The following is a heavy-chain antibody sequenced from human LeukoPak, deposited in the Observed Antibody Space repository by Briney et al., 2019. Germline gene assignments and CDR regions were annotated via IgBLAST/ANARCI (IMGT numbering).Heavy chain of an antibody. CDR1: GFTVSSNY. J-gene: IGHJ4*02. V-gene: IGHV3-53*01. CDR3: ARGIAAAGTALYN. D-gene: IGHD6-13*01. CDR2: IYSDGGT. Sequence: GGSLRLSCAVSGFTVSSNYMSWVRQAPGKGLEWVSVIYSDGGTYSADSVKGRFTIPRDNSKNTLYLQINSLRAEDTAVYYCARGIAAAGTALYNWGQGTLLTVSS.